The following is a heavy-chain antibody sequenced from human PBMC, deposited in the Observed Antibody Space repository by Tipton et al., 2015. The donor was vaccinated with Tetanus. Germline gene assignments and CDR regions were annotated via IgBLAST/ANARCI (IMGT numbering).Heavy chain of an antibody. CDR2: IDPNSGDT. V-gene: IGHV1-2*02. J-gene: IGHJ6*02. Sequence: QLVQSGAELKKPGASVKVSCTASGYTFTGYYMHWVRQAPGQGLEWVGWIDPNSGDTIYAQNFQGRVTMTRDTSISTVYMELSRLRSDDTAVYYCARDRGDYIYYGMDVWGPGTTVTVS. D-gene: IGHD3-22*01. CDR3: ARDRGDYIYYGMDV. CDR1: GYTFTGYY.